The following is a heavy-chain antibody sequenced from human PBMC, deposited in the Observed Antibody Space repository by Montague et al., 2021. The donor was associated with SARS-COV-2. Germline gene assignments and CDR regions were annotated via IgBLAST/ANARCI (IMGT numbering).Heavy chain of an antibody. CDR2: IYYSGST. J-gene: IGHJ6*02. D-gene: IGHD5-12*01. CDR1: GGSISSGGYY. CDR3: ARVEFDGGYDSVHLDV. Sequence: TLSLTCTVSGGSISSGGYYRSWIRQHPGKGLEWNGYIYYSGSTYYNPSLQIRVTISVDTSKNQFSLKLSSVTAADTAVYYCARVEFDGGYDSVHLDVWGQGTTVTVSS. V-gene: IGHV4-31*03.